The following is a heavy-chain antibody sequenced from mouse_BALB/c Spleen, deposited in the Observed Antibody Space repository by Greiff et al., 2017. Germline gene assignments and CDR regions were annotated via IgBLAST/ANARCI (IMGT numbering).Heavy chain of an antibody. CDR3: AREDYGYYLDY. J-gene: IGHJ2*01. CDR2: INSNGGST. CDR1: GFTFSSYG. V-gene: IGHV5-6-3*01. D-gene: IGHD1-2*01. Sequence: EVQLVESGGGLVQPGGSLKLSCAASGFTFSSYGMSWVRQTPDKRLELVATINSNGGSTYYPDSVKGRFTISRDNAKNTLYLQMSSLKSEDTAMYYCAREDYGYYLDYWGQGTTLTVSS.